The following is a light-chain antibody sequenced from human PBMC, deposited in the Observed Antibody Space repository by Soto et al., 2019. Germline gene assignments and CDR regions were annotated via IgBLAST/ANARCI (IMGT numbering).Light chain of an antibody. CDR2: RAS. V-gene: IGKV3-15*01. Sequence: EIVMTQSPAILSVSPGVRATLSCRASQSVKTYLAWYQHKPGQPPRLLFYRASSRATDIPARFSASGSGPDFSLTISSLQSEDFAIYYCQQYNTWPPRYTFGQGTTLEI. CDR3: QQYNTWPPRYT. CDR1: QSVKTY. J-gene: IGKJ2*01.